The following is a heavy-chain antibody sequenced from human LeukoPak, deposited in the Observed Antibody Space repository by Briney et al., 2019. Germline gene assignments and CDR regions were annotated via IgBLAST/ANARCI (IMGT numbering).Heavy chain of an antibody. D-gene: IGHD3-22*01. CDR3: ARLLEPYDSSSNCFDP. V-gene: IGHV5-51*01. CDR1: GYRFTSYW. Sequence: GESLKISCQVSGYRFTSYWIGWVRQMLGKGLEWMGIIYPGDSDTRYNPSFQGQVTISADKSTNTAYLQWRNLKASDTAMYYCARLLEPYDSSSNCFDPWGQGTLVTVSS. CDR2: IYPGDSDT. J-gene: IGHJ5*02.